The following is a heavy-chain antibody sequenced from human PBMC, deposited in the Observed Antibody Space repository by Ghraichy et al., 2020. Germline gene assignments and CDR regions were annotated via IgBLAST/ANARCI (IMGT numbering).Heavy chain of an antibody. CDR3: AKSFRRYCSGGSCPRDAFDI. V-gene: IGHV3-23*01. Sequence: GESLNISCAASGFTFSSYAMSWVRQAPGKGLEWVSAISGSGGSTYYADSVKGRFTISRDNSKNTLYLQMNSLRAEDTAVYYCAKSFRRYCSGGSCPRDAFDIWGQGTMVTVSA. CDR1: GFTFSSYA. CDR2: ISGSGGST. J-gene: IGHJ3*02. D-gene: IGHD2-15*01.